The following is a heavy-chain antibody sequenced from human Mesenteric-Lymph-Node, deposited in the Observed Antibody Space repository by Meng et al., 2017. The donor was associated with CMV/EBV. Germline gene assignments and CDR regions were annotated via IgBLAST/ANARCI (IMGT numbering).Heavy chain of an antibody. CDR2: INPSGGSP. D-gene: IGHD3-22*01. CDR1: GGTFSSYA. Sequence: CKASGGTFSSYAISWVRQAPGQGLEWMGIINPSGGSPTYAQKFQGRVTMTRDTSTSTVYMELSSLRSEDTAVYYCARGYDNSGYYRYWGQGTLVTVSS. J-gene: IGHJ4*02. CDR3: ARGYDNSGYYRY. V-gene: IGHV1-46*01.